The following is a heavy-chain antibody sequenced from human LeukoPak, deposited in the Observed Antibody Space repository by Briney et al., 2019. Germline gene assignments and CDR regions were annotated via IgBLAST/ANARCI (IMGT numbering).Heavy chain of an antibody. V-gene: IGHV3-23*01. D-gene: IGHD3-3*01. J-gene: IGHJ4*02. Sequence: PGGALRLSCEASGLGFKRFSLAWLRQAPGKGREGVASVTANGGRTYYADSVRGRFTISRDNSKNTVYLEMSSLSAEDTALYYCATFGIIIRNNYFDFWGQGTQVIVSS. CDR3: ATFGIIIRNNYFDF. CDR1: GLGFKRFS. CDR2: VTANGGRT.